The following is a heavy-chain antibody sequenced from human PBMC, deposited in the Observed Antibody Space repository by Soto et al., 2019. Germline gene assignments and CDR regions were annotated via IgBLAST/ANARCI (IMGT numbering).Heavy chain of an antibody. CDR2: INHSGST. D-gene: IGHD6-13*01. CDR3: ARTDSSSFYSTFDY. V-gene: IGHV4-34*01. J-gene: IGHJ4*02. CDR1: GGSFSGYY. Sequence: KASETLSLTCAVYGGSFSGYYWSWIRQPPGKGLEWIGEINHSGSTNYNPSLKSRVTISVDTSKNQFSLKLSSVTAADTAVYYCARTDSSSFYSTFDYWGQGTLVTVSS.